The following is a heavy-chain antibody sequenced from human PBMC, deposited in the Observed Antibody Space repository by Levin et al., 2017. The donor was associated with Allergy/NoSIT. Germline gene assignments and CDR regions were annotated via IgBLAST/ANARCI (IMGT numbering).Heavy chain of an antibody. D-gene: IGHD6-19*01. CDR1: GYTFTSYG. Sequence: GESLKISCKASGYTFTSYGISWVRQAPGQGLEWMGWISAYNGNTNYAQKLQGRVTMTTDTSTSTAYMELRSLRSDDTAVYYCAREGRGIAVAGHFDYWGQGTLVTVSS. J-gene: IGHJ4*02. CDR2: ISAYNGNT. V-gene: IGHV1-18*01. CDR3: AREGRGIAVAGHFDY.